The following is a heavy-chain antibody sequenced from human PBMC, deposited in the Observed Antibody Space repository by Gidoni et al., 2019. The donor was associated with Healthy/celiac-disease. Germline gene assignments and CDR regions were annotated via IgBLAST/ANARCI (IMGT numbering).Heavy chain of an antibody. CDR2: IYPGDSDT. CDR3: ARQGRGGYYGSGSYLNWFDP. V-gene: IGHV5-51*01. CDR1: GYSFTSYW. Sequence: EVQLVQSGAEVTKPGESLKISCTGSGYSFTSYWIGWVRQMPGKGLEWMGIIYPGDSDTRYSPSFQGQVTISADKSISTSYLQWSSLKASDTAMYYCARQGRGGYYGSGSYLNWFDPWGQGTLVTVSS. J-gene: IGHJ5*02. D-gene: IGHD3-10*01.